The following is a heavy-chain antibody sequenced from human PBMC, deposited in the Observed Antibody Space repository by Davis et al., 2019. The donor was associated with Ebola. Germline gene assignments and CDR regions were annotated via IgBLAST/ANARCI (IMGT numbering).Heavy chain of an antibody. J-gene: IGHJ4*02. CDR3: ALGYCSTTSCYTVD. CDR2: ISYGDGNYR. D-gene: IGHD2-2*02. Sequence: PGGSLRLSCVASGFTFTNYAIHWVRQAPGKGLEWVLVISYGDGNYRYYADSVKGRFTISRDNAKNSLYLQMNSLRAEDTAVYYCALGYCSTTSCYTVDWGQGTLVTVSS. CDR1: GFTFTNYA. V-gene: IGHV3-30-3*01.